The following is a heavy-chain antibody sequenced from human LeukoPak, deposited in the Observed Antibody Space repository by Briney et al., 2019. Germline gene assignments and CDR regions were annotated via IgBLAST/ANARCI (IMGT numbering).Heavy chain of an antibody. CDR1: VXSFTIHW. V-gene: IGHV5-51*01. J-gene: IGHJ4*02. D-gene: IGHD5-12*01. CDR2: SRPGDSDT. CDR3: ARGDTEVATTADY. Sequence: GASLMICYKATVXSFTIHWIGWGRQMPGERLESMRMSRPGDSDTRSSPSFQGKVTISADTSISPAYLQWSSLRASDTAMYYCARGDTEVATTADYWGQGTLVTVSS.